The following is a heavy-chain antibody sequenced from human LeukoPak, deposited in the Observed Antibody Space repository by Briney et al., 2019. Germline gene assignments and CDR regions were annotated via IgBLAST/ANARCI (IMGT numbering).Heavy chain of an antibody. V-gene: IGHV4-34*01. Sequence: PSETLSLTCAVYGGSFSGYYWSWIRQPPGKGLEWIGEINHSGSTNYNPSLKSRVTISVDTSKNQFSLKLSSVTAADTAVYYCARDQGGYLISGAFDIWAKGQWSPSLQ. CDR3: ARDQGGYLISGAFDI. J-gene: IGHJ3*02. D-gene: IGHD3-16*01. CDR2: INHSGST. CDR1: GGSFSGYY.